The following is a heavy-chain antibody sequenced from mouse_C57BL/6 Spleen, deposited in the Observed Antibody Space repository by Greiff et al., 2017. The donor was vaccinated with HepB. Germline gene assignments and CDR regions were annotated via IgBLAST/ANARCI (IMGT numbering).Heavy chain of an antibody. V-gene: IGHV6-3*01. J-gene: IGHJ2*01. D-gene: IGHD1-1*01. CDR2: IRLKSDNYAT. Sequence: EVKLVESGGGLVQPGGSIKLSCVASGFTFSNYWMNWVRQSPEKGLEWVAQIRLKSDNYATHYAESVQGRFTISRDDSKSSVYLQMNNLRAEDTGIYYCTGSYGSIFPCWGQGTTLTVSS. CDR1: GFTFSNYW. CDR3: TGSYGSIFPC.